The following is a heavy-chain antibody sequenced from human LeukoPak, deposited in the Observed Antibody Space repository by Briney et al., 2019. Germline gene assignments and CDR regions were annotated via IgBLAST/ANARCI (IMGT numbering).Heavy chain of an antibody. V-gene: IGHV3-30*18. CDR3: AKARSSYYGLFDY. Sequence: GGSLRLSCAASGFTFSSHEMNWVRQAPGKGLEWVAVISYDGTDKYYAASVKGRFTISRDNSNNTLYLQMNSLRAEDTAVYYCAKARSSYYGLFDYWGQGTLVTVSS. CDR2: ISYDGTDK. J-gene: IGHJ4*02. D-gene: IGHD1-26*01. CDR1: GFTFSSHE.